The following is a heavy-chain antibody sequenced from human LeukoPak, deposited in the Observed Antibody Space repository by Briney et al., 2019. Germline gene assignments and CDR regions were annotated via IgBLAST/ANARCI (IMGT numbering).Heavy chain of an antibody. CDR3: ARDHSITIFGVAMKDY. V-gene: IGHV3-21*01. CDR1: GFTFSSYS. Sequence: GGSLRLSCAASGFTFSSYSMNWVRQAPGKGLEWVSSISSSSSYIYYADSVKGRFTISRDNAKNSLYLQMNSLRAEDTAVYYCARDHSITIFGVAMKDYWGQGTLVTVSS. CDR2: ISSSSSYI. D-gene: IGHD3-3*01. J-gene: IGHJ4*02.